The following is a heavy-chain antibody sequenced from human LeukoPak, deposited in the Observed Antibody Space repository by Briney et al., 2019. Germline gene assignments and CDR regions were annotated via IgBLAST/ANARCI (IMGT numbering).Heavy chain of an antibody. CDR1: GGSFSGYY. J-gene: IGHJ4*02. D-gene: IGHD3-10*01. Sequence: SEALSLTCAVYGGSFSGYYWGWIRQHPGKGLEWIGYIYYSGSTYYNPSLKSRVTISVDTSMNQFSLKLSSVTAADTAVYYCARLYGSGSYSTDYWGQGTLVTVSS. CDR3: ARLYGSGSYSTDY. V-gene: IGHV4-31*11. CDR2: IYYSGST.